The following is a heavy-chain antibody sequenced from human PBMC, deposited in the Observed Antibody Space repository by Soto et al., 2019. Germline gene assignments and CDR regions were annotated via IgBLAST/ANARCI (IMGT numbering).Heavy chain of an antibody. CDR1: GGTFSSSG. CDR3: ARWPQPRYTADPYAVDV. V-gene: IGHV1-69*11. D-gene: IGHD3-16*02. J-gene: IGHJ6*02. CDR2: IVPSLDTT. Sequence: QVHLVQSGTEVKKPGSSVKVSCKASGGTFSSSGFSWVRQAPAQGLEWMGMIVPSLDTTNYAQKFQARVTITADEVTSTAYMELLSLRSEDTAVYYCARWPQPRYTADPYAVDVWGQGTRVIVSS.